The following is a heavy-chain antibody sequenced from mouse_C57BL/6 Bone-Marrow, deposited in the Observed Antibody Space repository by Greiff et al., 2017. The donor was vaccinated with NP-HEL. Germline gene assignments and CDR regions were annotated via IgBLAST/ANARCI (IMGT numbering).Heavy chain of an antibody. CDR2: FYPGSGSI. D-gene: IGHD2-1*01. V-gene: IGHV1-62-2*01. CDR3: ARHEVDYYGLAY. J-gene: IGHJ3*01. Sequence: QVQLKESGAELVKPGASVKLSCKASGYTFTEYTIHWVKQRSGQGLEWIGWFYPGSGSIKYNEKFKDKATLTADKSSSTVYMELSRLTSEDSAVYFCARHEVDYYGLAYWGQGTLVTVSA. CDR1: GYTFTEYT.